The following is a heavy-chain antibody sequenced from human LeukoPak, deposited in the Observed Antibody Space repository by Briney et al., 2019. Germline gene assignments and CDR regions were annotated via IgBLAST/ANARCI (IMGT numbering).Heavy chain of an antibody. CDR1: GGSISSGSYY. CDR3: ARTYGSGSYRYYFDY. J-gene: IGHJ4*02. V-gene: IGHV4-61*02. Sequence: SQTLSLTCTVSGGSISSGSYYWSWIRQPAGKGLEWIGRIYTSGSTNYNPSLKSRVTISVDTSKNQFSLKLSSVTAADTAVYYCARTYGSGSYRYYFDYWGQGTLVTVSS. CDR2: IYTSGST. D-gene: IGHD3-10*01.